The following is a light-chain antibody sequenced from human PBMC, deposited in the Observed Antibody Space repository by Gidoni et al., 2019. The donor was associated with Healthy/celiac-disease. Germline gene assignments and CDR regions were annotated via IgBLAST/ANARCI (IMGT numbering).Light chain of an antibody. J-gene: IGKJ1*01. CDR3: QHGT. CDR2: GAS. Sequence: EIVLTQSPGTLSLSPGERATLSCRASQSVSSSYLAWYQQKPGQAPRLLIYGASSRATGIPDRFSGSGSGTDFTLTISRLEPEDFAVYYCQHGTFXXXTKVEIK. V-gene: IGKV3-20*01. CDR1: QSVSSSY.